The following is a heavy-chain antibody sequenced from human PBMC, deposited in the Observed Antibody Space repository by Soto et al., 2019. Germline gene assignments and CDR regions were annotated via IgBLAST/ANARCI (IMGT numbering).Heavy chain of an antibody. CDR1: GYTFSSYS. V-gene: IGHV5-51*07. D-gene: IGHD2-15*01. J-gene: IGHJ4*02. CDR3: ARIGSSYNTFDY. CDR2: IYPDDSDT. Sequence: ESLKISGGRWGYTFSSYSYRRVHQMPGKGLEWMGIIYPDDSDTRYSPSFRGQVTISVDKSISRAYLQWSSLKASASAMYFCARIGSSYNTFDYWGRGTLVTVSS.